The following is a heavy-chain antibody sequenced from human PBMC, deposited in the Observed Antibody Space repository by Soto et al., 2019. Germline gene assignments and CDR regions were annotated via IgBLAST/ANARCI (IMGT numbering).Heavy chain of an antibody. D-gene: IGHD3-10*01. CDR2: VSTYNGNT. CDR3: TRGAGQGSGSYD. Sequence: QVQLVQSGAEVKKPGASVKVSCKASGYIFTSFGITWVRQAPGQGLEWMGWVSTYNGNTKYAQKLQGRVTMSTDTATSTAYMALRSLRSDDTAVYYCTRGAGQGSGSYDWGQGTLVTVSS. J-gene: IGHJ4*02. V-gene: IGHV1-18*01. CDR1: GYIFTSFG.